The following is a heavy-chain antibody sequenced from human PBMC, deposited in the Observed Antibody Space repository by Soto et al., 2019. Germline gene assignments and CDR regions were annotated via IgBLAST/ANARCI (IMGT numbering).Heavy chain of an antibody. Sequence: ASETLSLTCSVSGDSISNLDYFWAWIRQPPGQALEYIGYIYKSATTYYNPSFESRVAISVDTSKSQFSLNVTSVTAADTAVYFCARGRYCLTGRCFPNWFDSWGQGDLVTVST. CDR3: ARGRYCLTGRCFPNWFDS. CDR2: IYKSATT. V-gene: IGHV4-30-4*01. CDR1: GDSISNLDYF. J-gene: IGHJ5*01. D-gene: IGHD7-27*01.